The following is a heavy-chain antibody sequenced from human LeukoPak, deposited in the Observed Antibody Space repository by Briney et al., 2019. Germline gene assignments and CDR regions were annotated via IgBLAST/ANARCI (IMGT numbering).Heavy chain of an antibody. CDR3: ARTMYSSSPRAVDY. CDR1: GGSISSSSYY. V-gene: IGHV4-39*07. Sequence: SETLSLTCTVSGGSISSSSYYWGWIRQPPGKGLEWIGSIYYSGSTYYNPSLKSRVTMSVDTSKNQFSLKLSSVTAADTAVYYCARTMYSSSPRAVDYWGQGTLVTVSS. D-gene: IGHD6-13*01. CDR2: IYYSGST. J-gene: IGHJ4*02.